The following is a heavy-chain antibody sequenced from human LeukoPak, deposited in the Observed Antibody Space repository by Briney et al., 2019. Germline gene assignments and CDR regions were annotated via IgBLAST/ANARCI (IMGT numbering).Heavy chain of an antibody. J-gene: IGHJ4*02. Sequence: ASVKVSCKVSGYTLTELSMHWVRQAPGKGLERMGGFDPEDGETIYAQKFQGRVTMTEDTSTDTAYMELSSLRSEDTAVYYCARMGYDSSGLDYWGQGTLVTVSS. CDR1: GYTLTELS. CDR3: ARMGYDSSGLDY. CDR2: FDPEDGET. V-gene: IGHV1-24*01. D-gene: IGHD3-22*01.